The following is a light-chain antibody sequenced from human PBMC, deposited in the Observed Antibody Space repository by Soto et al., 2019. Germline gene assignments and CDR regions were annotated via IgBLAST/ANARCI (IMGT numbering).Light chain of an antibody. Sequence: DIQMTQSPSSLSASVGDRVTITCRASHGISTYLVWYQQKPGTVPKLLIFAASTLQSGVPSRFSGSGSGTDFTLTISSLQPEDVATYYCQSYNGAPWTFGQGTKGEI. CDR1: HGISTY. J-gene: IGKJ1*01. V-gene: IGKV1-27*01. CDR3: QSYNGAPWT. CDR2: AAS.